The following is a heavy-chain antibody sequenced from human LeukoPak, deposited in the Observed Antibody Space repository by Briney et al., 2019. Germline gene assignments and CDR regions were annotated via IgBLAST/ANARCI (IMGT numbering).Heavy chain of an antibody. Sequence: ASVKVSCKASGYTFTGYYMHWVRQAPGQGLEWMGWINPNSGSTNYAQKFQGRVTMTRDTSISTAYMELSRLRSDDTAVYYCAREREYYDSSGYYSFDYWGQGTLVTVSS. CDR2: INPNSGST. V-gene: IGHV1-2*02. CDR1: GYTFTGYY. CDR3: AREREYYDSSGYYSFDY. J-gene: IGHJ4*02. D-gene: IGHD3-22*01.